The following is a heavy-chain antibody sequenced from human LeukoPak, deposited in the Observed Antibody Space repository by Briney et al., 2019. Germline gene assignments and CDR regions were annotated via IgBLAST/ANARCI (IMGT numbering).Heavy chain of an antibody. D-gene: IGHD1-26*01. CDR1: GYSFTNYW. Sequence: GESLKISCKGSGYSFTNYWIGWVRQMPGKGLEWMGIIFPDDSDTRYSPSFQGQVTISADKSISTAYLLWSSLKASDTAIYYCARQEYSGSYLDSWGQGTLVTVSS. J-gene: IGHJ4*02. CDR3: ARQEYSGSYLDS. V-gene: IGHV5-51*01. CDR2: IFPDDSDT.